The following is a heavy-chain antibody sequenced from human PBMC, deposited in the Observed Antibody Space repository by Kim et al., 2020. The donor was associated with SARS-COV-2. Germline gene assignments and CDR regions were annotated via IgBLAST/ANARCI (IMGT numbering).Heavy chain of an antibody. V-gene: IGHV1-69*13. Sequence: SMKVSCKTSGCTFTNYTISWVRQAPGQGLEWLGGIIPILGTTNSAPKFRGRITITAAASTSAAYMELSSLRSEDTAVYYCAVMVVTVIQVEYFHHWGQGTPVTVSS. CDR3: AVMVVTVIQVEYFHH. CDR2: IIPILGTT. D-gene: IGHD2-21*02. CDR1: GCTFTNYT. J-gene: IGHJ1*01.